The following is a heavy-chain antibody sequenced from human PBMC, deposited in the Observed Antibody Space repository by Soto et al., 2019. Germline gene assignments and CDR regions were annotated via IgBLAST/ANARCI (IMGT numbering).Heavy chain of an antibody. CDR3: ARAAGSSSFVIDY. D-gene: IGHD6-6*01. J-gene: IGHJ4*02. V-gene: IGHV3-33*01. Sequence: GGSLRLSCAASGFTFNSYGMHWVRQAPGKGLEWVAVIWYDASNKYYADSVKGRFTISRDNSKNTLYLQMNSLRAEDTAVYYCARAAGSSSFVIDYWGQGTLVTVSS. CDR2: IWYDASNK. CDR1: GFTFNSYG.